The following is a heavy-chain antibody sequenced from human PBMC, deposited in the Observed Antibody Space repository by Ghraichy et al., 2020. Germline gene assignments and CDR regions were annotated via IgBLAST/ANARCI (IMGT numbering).Heavy chain of an antibody. V-gene: IGHV3-48*02. D-gene: IGHD3-10*01. CDR3: AREIRLVREPIRAYYYGMDV. J-gene: IGHJ6*02. CDR2: ISSSSSTI. Sequence: GGSLRLSCAASGFTFSRNSMNWVRQAPGKGLEWVSYISSSSSTIYYADSVKGRFTVSRDNAKNSLYLQMNSLRDEDTAVYYCAREIRLVREPIRAYYYGMDVWGQGTTVTVSS. CDR1: GFTFSRNS.